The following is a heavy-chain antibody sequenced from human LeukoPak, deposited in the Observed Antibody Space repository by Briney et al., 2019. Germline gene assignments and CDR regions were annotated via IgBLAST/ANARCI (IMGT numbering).Heavy chain of an antibody. CDR3: ARQGGAYCSSTSCFDY. V-gene: IGHV3-21*01. CDR1: GFTFSSYS. D-gene: IGHD2-2*01. Sequence: GGSLRLSCAASGFTFSSYSMNWVRQAPGKGLEWVSSISSSSSYIYYADSVKGRFTISRDNAKNSLYLQMNSLRAEDTAVYYCARQGGAYCSSTSCFDYWGLGTLVTVSS. CDR2: ISSSSSYI. J-gene: IGHJ4*02.